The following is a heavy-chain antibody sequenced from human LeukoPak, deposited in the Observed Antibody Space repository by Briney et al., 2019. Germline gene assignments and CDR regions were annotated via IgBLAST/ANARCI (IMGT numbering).Heavy chain of an antibody. J-gene: IGHJ4*02. CDR1: ASTLSNFW. CDR3: AKSPYDSSWSFDY. CDR2: INSEGSST. V-gene: IGHV3-74*01. Sequence: GGSLRLSCAASASTLSNFWMRWVRLAPGKGLVWVSRINSEGSSTNYADSVKGRFTISRDTTKNTLYPQMDGLRAEDTAVYYCAKSPYDSSWSFDYWGQGTLVTVSS. D-gene: IGHD6-13*01.